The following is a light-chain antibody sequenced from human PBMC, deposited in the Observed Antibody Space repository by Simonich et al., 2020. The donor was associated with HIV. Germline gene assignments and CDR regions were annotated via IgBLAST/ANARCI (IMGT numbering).Light chain of an antibody. Sequence: DIVMTQSPDSLAVYLGERATINCKSSQSVLYSSNNKNYLAWYQQKPGQPPKLLIYWASTRESGVPYRFSGSGSGTDFTLTISSLQAEDVAVYYCQQCYSHPHTFGQGTKLEIK. CDR2: WAS. CDR3: QQCYSHPHT. CDR1: QSVLYSSNNKNY. V-gene: IGKV4-1*01. J-gene: IGKJ2*01.